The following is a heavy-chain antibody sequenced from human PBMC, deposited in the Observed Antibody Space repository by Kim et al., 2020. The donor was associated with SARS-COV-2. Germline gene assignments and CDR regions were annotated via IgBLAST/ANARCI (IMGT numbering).Heavy chain of an antibody. CDR3: ARDTGRRVAAALNHPFDY. Sequence: KGRFTISRDKAKNSLYLQMNSLRAEDTAVYYCARDTGRRVAAALNHPFDYWGQGTLVTVSS. D-gene: IGHD6-13*01. V-gene: IGHV3-11*06. J-gene: IGHJ4*02.